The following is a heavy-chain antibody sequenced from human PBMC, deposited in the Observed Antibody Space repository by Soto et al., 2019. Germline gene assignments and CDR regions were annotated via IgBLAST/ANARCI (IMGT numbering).Heavy chain of an antibody. CDR1: GGSVSSGSYY. V-gene: IGHV4-61*01. J-gene: IGHJ5*02. Sequence: KPSETLSLTCTVSGGSVSSGSYYWSWIRQPPGKGLEWIGYIYYSGMTNYNPSLKSRVTISVDTSKNQFSLKLSSVTAADTAVYYCARDYFLADYYDSSGTTGWFDPWGQGTLVTVSS. D-gene: IGHD3-22*01. CDR3: ARDYFLADYYDSSGTTGWFDP. CDR2: IYYSGMT.